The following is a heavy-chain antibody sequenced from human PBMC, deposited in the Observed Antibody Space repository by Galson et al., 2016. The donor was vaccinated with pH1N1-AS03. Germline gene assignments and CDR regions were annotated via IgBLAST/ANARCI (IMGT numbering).Heavy chain of an antibody. D-gene: IGHD2-15*01. Sequence: SLRLSCAAAGFTFSTYGMHWVRQAPGKGLEWVAFIQHDESYTNYAVSVKGRFIISRDSSKNMLYLQMNGVRPEDTAVYYCVKEDGPGGQRDYWGQGTLVTVSS. CDR1: GFTFSTYG. CDR3: VKEDGPGGQRDY. CDR2: IQHDESYT. J-gene: IGHJ4*02. V-gene: IGHV3-30*02.